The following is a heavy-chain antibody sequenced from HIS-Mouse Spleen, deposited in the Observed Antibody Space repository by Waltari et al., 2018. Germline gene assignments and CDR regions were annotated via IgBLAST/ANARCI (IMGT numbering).Heavy chain of an antibody. V-gene: IGHV4-38-2*02. CDR2: IYHSGST. CDR3: ARVALSGSPLFLNSAGTGWFDP. J-gene: IGHJ5*02. D-gene: IGHD6-19*01. Sequence: QVQLQESGPGLVKPSETLSLTCTVSGYSISSGYYWGWIRQPPGKGLAWIGSIYHSGSTYYNPSLKSRVTISVDTSKNQFSLKLSSVTAADTAVYYCARVALSGSPLFLNSAGTGWFDPWGQGTLVTVSS. CDR1: GYSISSGYY.